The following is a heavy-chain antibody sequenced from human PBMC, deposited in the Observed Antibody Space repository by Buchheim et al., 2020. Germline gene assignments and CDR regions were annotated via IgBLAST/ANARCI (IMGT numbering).Heavy chain of an antibody. D-gene: IGHD3-22*01. CDR1: GFTFSSYA. Sequence: EVQLLESGGGLVQPGGSLRLSCAASGFTFSSYAMSWVRQAPGKGLEWVSDISGSGGSTYYADYVKGRFTITRDNSKNTLYLQMNSLRAEDTAVYYCARAYDSSGYYYSYPFDYWGQGTL. CDR3: ARAYDSSGYYYSYPFDY. V-gene: IGHV3-23*01. J-gene: IGHJ4*02. CDR2: ISGSGGST.